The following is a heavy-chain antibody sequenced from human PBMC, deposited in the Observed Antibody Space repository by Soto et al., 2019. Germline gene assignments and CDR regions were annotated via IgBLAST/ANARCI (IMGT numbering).Heavy chain of an antibody. CDR2: IIPLLSTS. CDR1: GGPFSNDI. D-gene: IGHD5-12*01. Sequence: QVQLEQSGAEVKNPGSSVRVSCKASGGPFSNDIITWVRQAPGQGLEWMGRIIPLLSTSTYAQNFQGRLTNATDRSTGTAYMELKNLTSADTAVYYCARDSPIGSTFSGYDAIDYWGQGTRMTVSS. V-gene: IGHV1-69*08. CDR3: ARDSPIGSTFSGYDAIDY. J-gene: IGHJ4*02.